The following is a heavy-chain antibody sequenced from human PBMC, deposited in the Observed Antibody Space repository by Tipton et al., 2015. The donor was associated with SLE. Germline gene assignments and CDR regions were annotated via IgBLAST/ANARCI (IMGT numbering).Heavy chain of an antibody. V-gene: IGHV3-49*05. J-gene: IGHJ4*02. CDR3: SGSDVDVTAVPAY. CDR2: IRSQGYGGTP. Sequence: SGAEVKKPGESLKISCTGSGFTFGDYAVNWFRQAPGKGLEWIGYIRSQGYGGTPEHAASLKGRFSISRDDSKAIAYLQMNSLKTEDTAVYYCSGSDVDVTAVPAYWGQGTLVTVSS. D-gene: IGHD2-21*02. CDR1: GFTFGDYA.